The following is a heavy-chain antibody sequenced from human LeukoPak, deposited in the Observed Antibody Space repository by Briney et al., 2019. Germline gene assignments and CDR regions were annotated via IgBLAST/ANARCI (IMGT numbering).Heavy chain of an antibody. V-gene: IGHV1-8*01. CDR3: ARARGSGSYYVLVWNYYYYMDV. CDR2: MNPNSGNT. J-gene: IGHJ6*03. CDR1: GYTFTSYD. Sequence: ASVKVSCKASGYTFTSYDINWVRQATGQGLEWMGWMNPNSGNTGYAQKFQGRVTMTRNTSISTAYMELSSLRSEDTAVYYCARARGSGSYYVLVWNYYYYMDVWGKGTTVTISS. D-gene: IGHD3-10*01.